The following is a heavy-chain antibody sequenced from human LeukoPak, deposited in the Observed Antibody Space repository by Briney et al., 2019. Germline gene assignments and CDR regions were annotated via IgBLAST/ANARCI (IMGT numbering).Heavy chain of an antibody. CDR3: AAYSSCDY. Sequence: GGSLRLSCAASGFTVSSNYMPWVRQAPGKGLEWISLIYSGGSTYYADSVKGRFTISRDNSKNTLYLQMNSLRAEDTAVYYCAAYSSCDYWGQGTLVTVSS. J-gene: IGHJ4*02. CDR2: IYSGGST. D-gene: IGHD6-6*01. V-gene: IGHV3-53*01. CDR1: GFTVSSNY.